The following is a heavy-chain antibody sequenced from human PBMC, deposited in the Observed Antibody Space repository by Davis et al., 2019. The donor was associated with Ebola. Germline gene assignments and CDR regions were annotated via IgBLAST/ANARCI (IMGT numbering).Heavy chain of an antibody. CDR3: AKDHRFIVAAVTGLDY. CDR1: GFTFSSYG. Sequence: GGSLRLSCAASGFTFSSYGMHWVRQAPGKGLEWVAFIRYHGTNKFYADSVKGRFTISRDNSKNTVYLQMDSLRAEDTAVYFCAKDHRFIVAAVTGLDYWGQGTPVTVSS. D-gene: IGHD5-12*01. CDR2: IRYHGTNK. J-gene: IGHJ4*02. V-gene: IGHV3-30*02.